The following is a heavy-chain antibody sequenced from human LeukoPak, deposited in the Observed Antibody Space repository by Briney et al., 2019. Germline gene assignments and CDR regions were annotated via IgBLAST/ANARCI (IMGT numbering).Heavy chain of an antibody. CDR3: ARAAAMVPYFDY. CDR2: IIPIFGTA. J-gene: IGHJ4*02. CDR1: GGTFSSYA. D-gene: IGHD5-18*01. Sequence: ASVKVSCKASGGTFSSYAISWVRQAPGQGLEWMGGIIPIFGTANYAQKFQGRVTITADESTSTAYMELSSLRSEDTAVYYCARAAAMVPYFDYWGQGTLVTVSS. V-gene: IGHV1-69*13.